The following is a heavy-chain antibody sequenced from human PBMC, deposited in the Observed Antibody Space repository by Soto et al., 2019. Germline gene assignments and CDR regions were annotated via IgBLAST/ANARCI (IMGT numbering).Heavy chain of an antibody. CDR1: GFTFSSYA. Sequence: GGSLRLSCAASGFTFSSYAMSWVRQAPGKGLEWVAVVSHDGRNTHYADSVKGRFTISRDSSKNTVSLEMTSLRGEDTAVYYCAKDGSIAAADYFFDYWGQGSLVTVSS. CDR3: AKDGSIAAADYFFDY. J-gene: IGHJ4*02. D-gene: IGHD6-13*01. CDR2: VSHDGRNT. V-gene: IGHV3-30*18.